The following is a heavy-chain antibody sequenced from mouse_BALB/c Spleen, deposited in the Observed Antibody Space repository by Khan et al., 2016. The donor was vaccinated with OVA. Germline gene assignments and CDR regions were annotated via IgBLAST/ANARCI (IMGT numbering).Heavy chain of an antibody. V-gene: IGHV9-1*02. D-gene: IGHD2-10*01. Sequence: QIQLVQSGPELKKPGETVKISCKASGYTFTNYGMNWVKQSPGKALKWMGWINTYTGEPTYADDFKGRFAFSLETSASTAYLQINNLKDEDKAAYVWAGPPYCSYTLDQWGQGTSVTVSA. CDR3: AGPPYCSYTLDQ. CDR2: INTYTGEP. J-gene: IGHJ4*01. CDR1: GYTFTNYG.